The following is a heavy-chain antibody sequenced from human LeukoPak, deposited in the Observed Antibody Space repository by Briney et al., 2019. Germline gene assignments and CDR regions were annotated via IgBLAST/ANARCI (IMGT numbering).Heavy chain of an antibody. Sequence: PGGSLTLSCAASGFTFSSYSMNWVRQAPGKGLERVSYISSSSSTIYYADSVKGRFTISRDNAKKSLYLQMNSLRDEDTAVYYCARDYYDSNGYYYVDYWGQGTLVTVSS. CDR1: GFTFSSYS. CDR2: ISSSSSTI. V-gene: IGHV3-48*02. D-gene: IGHD3-22*01. CDR3: ARDYYDSNGYYYVDY. J-gene: IGHJ4*02.